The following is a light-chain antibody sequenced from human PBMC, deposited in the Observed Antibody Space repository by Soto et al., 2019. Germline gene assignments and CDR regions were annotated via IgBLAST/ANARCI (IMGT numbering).Light chain of an antibody. CDR3: QQSYSTLG. CDR2: DAS. V-gene: IGKV1-39*01. Sequence: DIQMTQSPSTLSASVGDRVTITCRASQNIDIWLSWYQQKPGKAPKLLIYDASSLQSGVPSRFSGSGSGTDFTLTISSLQPEDFATYYCQQSYSTLGFGQGTRLEIK. CDR1: QNIDIW. J-gene: IGKJ5*01.